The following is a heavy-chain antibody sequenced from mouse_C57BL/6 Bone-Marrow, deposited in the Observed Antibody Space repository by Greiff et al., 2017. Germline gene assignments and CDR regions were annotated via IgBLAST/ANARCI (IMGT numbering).Heavy chain of an antibody. V-gene: IGHV1-82*01. CDR3: AKQLRLRGYYAMDY. D-gene: IGHD3-2*02. CDR2: IYPGDGDT. Sequence: VQLQQSGPELVKPGASVKISCKASGYAFSSSWMNWVKQRPGKGLEWIGRIYPGDGDTNYNGKFKDKATLTVDTSSSTAYMELHSLTSEDSAVYFCAKQLRLRGYYAMDYWGQGTSVTVSS. J-gene: IGHJ4*01. CDR1: GYAFSSSW.